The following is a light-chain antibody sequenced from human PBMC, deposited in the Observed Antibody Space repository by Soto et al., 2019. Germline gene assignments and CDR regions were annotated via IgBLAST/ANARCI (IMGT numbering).Light chain of an antibody. CDR3: QQRCNWPRFT. CDR2: DAS. V-gene: IGKV3-11*01. CDR1: QSGSSY. Sequence: IGLTHSPATLSLSPGERATLSCRALQSGSSYLAWYQQKPGQAPRLLIYDASNRATGIPARFSGGGSGTDFTLSISLLEPEDFAVYDCQQRCNWPRFTFGQGTTLQIK. J-gene: IGKJ2*01.